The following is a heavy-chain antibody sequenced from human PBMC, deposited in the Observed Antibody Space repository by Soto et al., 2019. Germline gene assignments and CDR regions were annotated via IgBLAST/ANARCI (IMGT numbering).Heavy chain of an antibody. V-gene: IGHV1-69*13. J-gene: IGHJ6*02. CDR2: IIPIFGTA. D-gene: IGHD6-19*01. CDR3: ARGGKHLVAGPSLPYYYYYGMDV. CDR1: RGTFSSYA. Sequence: SVKVSCKASRGTFSSYAISWVRQAPGQGLEWMGGIIPIFGTANYAQKFQGRVTITADESTSTAYMELSSLRSEDTAVYYCARGGKHLVAGPSLPYYYYYGMDVWGQGTTVTVSS.